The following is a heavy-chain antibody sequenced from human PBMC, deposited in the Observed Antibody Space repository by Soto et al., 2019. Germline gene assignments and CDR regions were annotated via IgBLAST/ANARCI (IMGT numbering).Heavy chain of an antibody. J-gene: IGHJ3*02. CDR3: ARCRIAATAPAFDI. CDR1: GGSISSSSYY. CDR2: IYYSGST. D-gene: IGHD2-15*01. Sequence: SETLSLTYTVSGGSISSSSYYWGWIRQPPGKGLEWIGGIYYSGSTYYNPSLKSRVPISVDTSKNQFSLKLSSVTAADTAVYYCARCRIAATAPAFDIWGQGTMVTVSS. V-gene: IGHV4-39*01.